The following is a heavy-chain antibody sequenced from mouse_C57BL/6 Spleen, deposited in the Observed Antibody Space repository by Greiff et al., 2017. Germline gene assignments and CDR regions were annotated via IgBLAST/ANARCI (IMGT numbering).Heavy chain of an antibody. Sequence: QVQLQQSGPELVKPGASVKISCKASGYAFSSSWMNWVKQRPGKGLEWIGRIYPGDGDTNYNGKFKGKATLTADKSSSTAYIQLSSLTSEDSAVYFWARDLYYGSSYWYFDVWGTGTTVTVSS. V-gene: IGHV1-82*01. J-gene: IGHJ1*03. CDR1: GYAFSSSW. CDR3: ARDLYYGSSYWYFDV. CDR2: IYPGDGDT. D-gene: IGHD1-1*01.